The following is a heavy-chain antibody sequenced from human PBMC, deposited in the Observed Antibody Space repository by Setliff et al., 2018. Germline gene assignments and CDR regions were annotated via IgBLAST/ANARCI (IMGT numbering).Heavy chain of an antibody. J-gene: IGHJ3*01. CDR1: AYIFNSYG. D-gene: IGHD2-15*01. V-gene: IGHV1-18*01. CDR2: ISXXXDIX. CDR3: AISTLSICSGGTCPNAFDV. Sequence: ASVKVSCKSSAYIFNSYGISWVRQAPGQGLEWMGWISXXXDIXNYAQRFQGRVXXTTDTSTSAAYMELRSLRSDDTAVYYCAISTLSICSGGTCPNAFDVWGQGTMVTVSS.